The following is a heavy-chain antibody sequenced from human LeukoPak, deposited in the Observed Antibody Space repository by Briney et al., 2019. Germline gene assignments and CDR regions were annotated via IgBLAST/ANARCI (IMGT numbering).Heavy chain of an antibody. D-gene: IGHD2-2*02. CDR1: GGSISSYY. J-gene: IGHJ4*02. V-gene: IGHV4-59*01. CDR3: ARGGYCSSTSCYTGTFDY. CDR2: IYYSGST. Sequence: PSETLSLTCTVSGGSISSYYWSRIRQPPGKGLEWIGYIYYSGSTNYNPSLKSRVTISVDTSKNQFSLKLSSVTAADTAVYYCARGGYCSSTSCYTGTFDYWGQGTLVTVSS.